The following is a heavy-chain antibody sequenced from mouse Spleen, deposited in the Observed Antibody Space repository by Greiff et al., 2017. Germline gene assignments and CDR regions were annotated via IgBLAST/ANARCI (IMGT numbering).Heavy chain of an antibody. CDR3: ARGDGYCFDY. Sequence: EVQLVESGGGLVKPGGSLKLSCAASGFTFSSYAMSWVRQSPEKRLEWVAEISSGGSYTYYPDTVTGRFTISRDNAKNTLYLEMSSLRSEDTAMYYCARGDGYCFDYWGQGTTLTVSS. CDR1: GFTFSSYA. D-gene: IGHD2-3*01. CDR2: ISSGGSYT. V-gene: IGHV5-9-4*01. J-gene: IGHJ2*01.